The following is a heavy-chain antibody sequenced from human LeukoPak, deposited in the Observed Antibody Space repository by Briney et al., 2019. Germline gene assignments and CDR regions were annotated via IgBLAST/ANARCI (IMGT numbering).Heavy chain of an antibody. V-gene: IGHV4-61*02. Sequence: SETLSLTCTVSGGSITSGSYYWSWIRQPAGKGLEWIGRIYISGSTHYNPSLESRAAISVDTSKNQFSLRLNSVTAADTALYFCARVKGTLFDIWGQGTMVTVSS. CDR3: ARVKGTLFDI. D-gene: IGHD3-10*01. J-gene: IGHJ3*02. CDR1: GGSITSGSYY. CDR2: IYISGST.